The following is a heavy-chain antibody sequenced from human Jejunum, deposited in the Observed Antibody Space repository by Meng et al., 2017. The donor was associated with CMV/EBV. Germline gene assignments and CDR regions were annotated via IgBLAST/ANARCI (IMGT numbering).Heavy chain of an antibody. CDR1: GFSFSRYW. CDR3: ASTAGCDY. J-gene: IGHJ4*02. CDR2: IKHDWSDK. V-gene: IGHV3-7*01. Sequence: SCSASGFSFSRYWMPWVRQAPGKGLECVANIKHDWSDKYYVDSVKGRFTISRDNAKNSLYLQMNSLRVEDTATYYCASTAGCDYWGQGTLVTVSS. D-gene: IGHD6-19*01.